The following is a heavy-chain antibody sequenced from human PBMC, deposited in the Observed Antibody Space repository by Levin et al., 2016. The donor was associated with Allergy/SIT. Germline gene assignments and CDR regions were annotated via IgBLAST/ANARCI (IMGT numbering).Heavy chain of an antibody. CDR2: IYYSGST. CDR3: ARGKVVPAAPDYGMDV. D-gene: IGHD2-2*01. CDR1: GGSVSSGSYY. J-gene: IGHJ6*02. Sequence: SETLSLTCTVSGGSVSSGSYYWSWIRQPPGKGLEWIGYIYYSGSTNYNPSLKSRVTISVDTSKNQFSLKLSSVTAADTAVYYCARGKVVPAAPDYGMDVWGQGTTVTVSS. V-gene: IGHV4-61*01.